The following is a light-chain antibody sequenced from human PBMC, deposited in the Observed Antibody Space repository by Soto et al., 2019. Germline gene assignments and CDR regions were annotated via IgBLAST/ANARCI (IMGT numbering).Light chain of an antibody. Sequence: QSVLTQPPSASGSPGQSVTISCTGTSSDVGGYNSVSWYQQHPGKAPKLIIYAVSERPSGVPDRFSGSKSGNTASLTVSGLQAEDEADYYCNSFAGSNNLSVFGTGTQLTVL. CDR2: AVS. V-gene: IGLV2-8*01. CDR3: NSFAGSNNLSV. J-gene: IGLJ7*01. CDR1: SSDVGGYNS.